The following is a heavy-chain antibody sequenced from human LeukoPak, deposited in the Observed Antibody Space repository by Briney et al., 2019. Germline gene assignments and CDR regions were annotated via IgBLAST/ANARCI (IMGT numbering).Heavy chain of an antibody. J-gene: IGHJ3*02. CDR1: GFTFSDYY. CDR2: ISSSSSYT. CDR3: ARDGQGIAAAGTNAFDI. V-gene: IGHV3-11*05. Sequence: PGGSLILSCAASGFTFSDYYMSWIRQAPGKGLEWVSYISSSSSYTNYADSVKGRFTISRDNAKNSLYLQMNSLRAEDTAVYYCARDGQGIAAAGTNAFDIWGQGTMVTVSS. D-gene: IGHD6-13*01.